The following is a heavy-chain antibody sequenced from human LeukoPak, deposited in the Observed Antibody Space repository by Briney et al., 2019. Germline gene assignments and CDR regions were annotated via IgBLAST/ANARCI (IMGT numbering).Heavy chain of an antibody. D-gene: IGHD6-6*01. J-gene: IGHJ4*02. V-gene: IGHV1-2*02. CDR3: ARVSLRYSSSSFDY. CDR2: INPNSGGT. Sequence: INPNSGGTNYAQKFPGRVTMTRDTSISTAYMELSRLRSDDTAVYYCARVSLRYSSSSFDYWGQGTLVTVSS.